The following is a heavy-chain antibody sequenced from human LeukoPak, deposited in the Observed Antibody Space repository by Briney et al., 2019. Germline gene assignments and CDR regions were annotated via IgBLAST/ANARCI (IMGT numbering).Heavy chain of an antibody. CDR2: INSDGSST. V-gene: IGHV3-74*01. CDR1: GFTFSSYW. D-gene: IGHD4-17*01. J-gene: IGHJ4*02. Sequence: GGSLRLSCAASGFTFSSYWMHWVRQAPGKGLVWVSRINSDGSSTSYADSVKGRFTISRDNAKNTLYLQMTSLRAEDPAVSYCARAEYGYPGGYWGQGTLVTVSS. CDR3: ARAEYGYPGGY.